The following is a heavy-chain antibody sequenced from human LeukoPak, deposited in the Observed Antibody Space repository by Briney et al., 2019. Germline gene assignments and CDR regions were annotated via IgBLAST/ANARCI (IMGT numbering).Heavy chain of an antibody. CDR3: TRHDVLTGYW. J-gene: IGHJ4*02. Sequence: GGSLKLSCAASGFTFTGSAIHWVRQASGKGLEWVGRIRTKTNSYATAYAASVKDRFSMSRDDSKNTAYLQMNSLKTEDTAVYYCTRHDVLTGYWWGQGTPVTVSS. V-gene: IGHV3-73*01. CDR1: GFTFTGSA. CDR2: IRTKTNSYAT. D-gene: IGHD3-9*01.